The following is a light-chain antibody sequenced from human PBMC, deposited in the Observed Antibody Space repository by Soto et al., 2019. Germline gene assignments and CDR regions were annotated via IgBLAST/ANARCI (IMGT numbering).Light chain of an antibody. J-gene: IGKJ4*01. CDR2: GAS. V-gene: IGKV3-11*01. Sequence: EIVLTQSPGTLSLSPGERATLSCRASQSVSSNLAWYQQKPGQAPRLLIYGASTRATGIPARFSGSGSGTEFTLTISSLEPEDIAVYYCQQRSNWRVTFGGGTKVDIK. CDR1: QSVSSN. CDR3: QQRSNWRVT.